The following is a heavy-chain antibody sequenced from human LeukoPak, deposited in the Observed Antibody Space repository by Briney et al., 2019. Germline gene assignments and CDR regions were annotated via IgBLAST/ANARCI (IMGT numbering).Heavy chain of an antibody. CDR2: IYSAGAT. D-gene: IGHD1-26*01. J-gene: IGHJ3*02. Sequence: GGSLRLSCAASGFTVSDNYMTWIRQAPGKGLEWVSSIYSAGATHYAESVKGRFTISRDNSKNTLYLQMNSLRAEDMAVYYCARIEWERLGRAFDIWGQGTMVTVSS. CDR1: GFTVSDNY. V-gene: IGHV3-53*01. CDR3: ARIEWERLGRAFDI.